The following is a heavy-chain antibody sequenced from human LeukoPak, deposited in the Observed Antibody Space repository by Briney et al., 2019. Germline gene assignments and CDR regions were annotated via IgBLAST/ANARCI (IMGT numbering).Heavy chain of an antibody. D-gene: IGHD6-19*01. V-gene: IGHV3-11*04. CDR1: GFTFSDYY. J-gene: IGHJ4*02. CDR2: ISSSGSTI. Sequence: GGSLRLSCAASGFTFSDYYMSWIRQAPGKGLEWVSCISSSGSTIYYADSVKGRFTISRDNAKNSLYLQMNSLRAEDTAVYYCARVHSSGWYVYWGQGTLVTVSS. CDR3: ARVHSSGWYVY.